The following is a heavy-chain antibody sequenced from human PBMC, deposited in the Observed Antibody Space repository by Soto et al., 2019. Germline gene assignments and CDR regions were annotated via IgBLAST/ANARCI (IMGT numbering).Heavy chain of an antibody. Sequence: QVLLVESGGGVVQPGRSLRLSWAASGFTVSSYGMHWVRQAPGKGLEWVAIIWFDGSNKYYADSVKGRFTISRDNSKNTLYLHLNSLRAEDTALYYCAGGPRIPDYSGQGTLVTVSS. CDR3: AGGPRIPDY. D-gene: IGHD2-21*01. V-gene: IGHV3-33*01. CDR2: IWFDGSNK. CDR1: GFTVSSYG. J-gene: IGHJ4*02.